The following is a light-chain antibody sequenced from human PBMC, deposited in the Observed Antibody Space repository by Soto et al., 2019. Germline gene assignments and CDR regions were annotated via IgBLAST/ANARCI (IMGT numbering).Light chain of an antibody. J-gene: IGKJ5*01. Sequence: AIRITHSPFSLSSSTGDRVTITCRASQGISSYLAWYQQKPGKAPKLLIYAASTLQSGVPSRFSGSGSGTDFTLTISCLQSEDFATYYCQQYYSYPITFGQGTRLEIK. CDR3: QQYYSYPIT. CDR2: AAS. V-gene: IGKV1-8*01. CDR1: QGISSY.